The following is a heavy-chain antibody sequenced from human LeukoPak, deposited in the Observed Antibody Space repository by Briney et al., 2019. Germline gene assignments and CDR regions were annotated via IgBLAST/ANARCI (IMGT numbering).Heavy chain of an antibody. CDR2: INPSGTT. V-gene: IGHV1-46*01. CDR3: ARELSAAGRWGAFDI. CDR1: GNTFTNGY. J-gene: IGHJ3*02. Sequence: GASVKVSCKASGNTFTNGYLHWVRQAPGQRLEWMGIINPSGTTLYAQKFQGRVTMTRDTSISTAYMELSRLRSDDTAVYYCARELSAAGRWGAFDIWGQGTTVTVSS. D-gene: IGHD6-13*01.